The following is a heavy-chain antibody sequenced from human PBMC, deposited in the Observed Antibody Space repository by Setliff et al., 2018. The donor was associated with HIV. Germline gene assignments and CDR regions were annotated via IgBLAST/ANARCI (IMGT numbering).Heavy chain of an antibody. V-gene: IGHV4-61*02. CDR2: IYASGNT. J-gene: IGHJ3*01. CDR3: ARVQMAYAAFDV. Sequence: TLSLTCTVSGGSITSTSYYWTWIRQPAGKGLEWIGRIYASGNTNYNPSLKSRVTISVDTSKNQFSLKLSSVTAADTAVYYCARVQMAYAAFDVWGQGTMVTVSS. CDR1: GGSITSTSYY. D-gene: IGHD4-17*01.